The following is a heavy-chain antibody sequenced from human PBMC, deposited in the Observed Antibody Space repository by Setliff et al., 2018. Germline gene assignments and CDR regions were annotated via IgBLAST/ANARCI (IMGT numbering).Heavy chain of an antibody. D-gene: IGHD3-16*02. CDR2: ISGSTDNT. J-gene: IGHJ4*02. CDR3: ARAGTVGELIAGWDS. Sequence: ASVKVSCKASGYTSINYGISWVRQAPGQGLEWMGWISGSTDNTNYAQKFRGRFTISRSNSKNTIYLQINDLRLEDTAVYFCARAGTVGELIAGWDSWGQGTLVTVSS. V-gene: IGHV1-18*01. CDR1: GYTSINYG.